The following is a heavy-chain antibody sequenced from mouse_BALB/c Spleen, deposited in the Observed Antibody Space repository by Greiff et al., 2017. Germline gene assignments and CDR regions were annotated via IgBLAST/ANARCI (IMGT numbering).Heavy chain of an antibody. CDR2: ISSGSSTI. V-gene: IGHV5-17*02. CDR3: ARSDGNYVYYAMDY. J-gene: IGHJ4*01. CDR1: GFTFSSFG. D-gene: IGHD2-1*01. Sequence: DVQLQESGGGLVQPGGSRKLSCAASGFTFSSFGMHWVRQAPEKGLEWVAYISSGSSTIYYADTVKGRFTISRDNPKNTLFLQMTSLRSEDTAMYYCARSDGNYVYYAMDYWGQGTSVTVSS.